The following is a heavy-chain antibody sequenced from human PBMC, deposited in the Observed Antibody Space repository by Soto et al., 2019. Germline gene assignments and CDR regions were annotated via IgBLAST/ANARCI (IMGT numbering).Heavy chain of an antibody. J-gene: IGHJ6*02. V-gene: IGHV1-18*04. D-gene: IGHD6-19*01. CDR1: GYTFTSYG. CDR3: ARDPPRMEQWLTYYYYGMDV. Sequence: GASVKVSCKASGYTFTSYGISWVRQAPGQGLEWMGWISAYNGNTNYAQKLQGRATMTTDTSTSTAYMELRSLRSDDTAVYYCARDPPRMEQWLTYYYYGMDVWGQGTTVTVSS. CDR2: ISAYNGNT.